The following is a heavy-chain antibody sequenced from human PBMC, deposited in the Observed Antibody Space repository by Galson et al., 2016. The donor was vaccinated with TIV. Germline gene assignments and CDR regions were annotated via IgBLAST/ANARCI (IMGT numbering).Heavy chain of an antibody. J-gene: IGHJ4*02. D-gene: IGHD2-15*01. CDR3: AKGTLATCSGVRCYYFDS. CDR2: INVLGDIT. Sequence: SLRLSCAASGFTFSEYTMSWVRQAPGKGPEWLSVINVLGDITYYTDSVRGRFSISRDNSKNTLYLQMNSLRAEDTALYYCAKGTLATCSGVRCYYFDSWGQGTLVTVSS. CDR1: GFTFSEYT. V-gene: IGHV3-23*01.